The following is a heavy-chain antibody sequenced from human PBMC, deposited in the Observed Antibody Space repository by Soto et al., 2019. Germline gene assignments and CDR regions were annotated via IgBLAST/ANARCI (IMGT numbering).Heavy chain of an antibody. CDR2: IYYSGST. Sequence: QVQLQESGPGLVKPSETLSLTCTVSGGSISSYYWSWIRQHPGKGLEWIGYIYYSGSTNYNPSLKIRVTISVDTSKNQSSLKLSSVTAADTAVYYCARRGSGSRNWFDPWGKGILVTVSS. CDR1: GGSISSYY. J-gene: IGHJ5*02. CDR3: ARRGSGSRNWFDP. V-gene: IGHV4-59*08. D-gene: IGHD1-26*01.